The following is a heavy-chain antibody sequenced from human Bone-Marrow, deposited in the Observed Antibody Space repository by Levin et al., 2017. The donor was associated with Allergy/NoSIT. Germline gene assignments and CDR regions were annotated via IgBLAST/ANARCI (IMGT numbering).Heavy chain of an antibody. V-gene: IGHV4-38-2*01. J-gene: IGHJ3*01. D-gene: IGHD3-3*02. CDR1: GYSITSAYY. Sequence: SETLSLTCAVSGYSITSAYYWVWVRQSPGKGLEWLGSIYHTGVTYYTPSLKSRLSISLDTSKNHLSLRLTSVTVADTAVYYCANGGSILNDVFDVWGRGTMVNVSS. CDR2: IYHTGVT. CDR3: ANGGSILNDVFDV.